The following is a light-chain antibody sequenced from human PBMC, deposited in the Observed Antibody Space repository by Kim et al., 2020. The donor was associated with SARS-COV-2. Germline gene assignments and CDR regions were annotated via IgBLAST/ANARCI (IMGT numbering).Light chain of an antibody. CDR2: KDS. CDR3: QSADGSGTYV. V-gene: IGLV3-25*03. Sequence: SYELTQPPSVSVSPGQTARITCSGDALPEKQTYWYQQKSGQAPLLLIYKDSERPSGIPGRFSGSSLGTTVTLTISGVQAEDDADYYCQSADGSGTYVFGTGTKVTVL. CDR1: ALPEKQ. J-gene: IGLJ1*01.